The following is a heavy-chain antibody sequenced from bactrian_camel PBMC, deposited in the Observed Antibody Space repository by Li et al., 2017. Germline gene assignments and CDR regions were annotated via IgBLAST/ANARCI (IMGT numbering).Heavy chain of an antibody. CDR1: GFTFTDYG. D-gene: IGHD2*01. CDR3: KSEKFGGTCFLGRDY. Sequence: VQLVESGGDVVKPGGSLRLSCAASGFTFTDYGMSWVRQAPGKGLEWVAQIAYDGWVSRYHDSAKGRFTISRDNAKNMLYLQMNSLQPEDTAMYYCKSEKFGGTCFLGRDYWGQGTQVTVS. V-gene: IGHV3S42*01. CDR2: IAYDGWVS. J-gene: IGHJ4*01.